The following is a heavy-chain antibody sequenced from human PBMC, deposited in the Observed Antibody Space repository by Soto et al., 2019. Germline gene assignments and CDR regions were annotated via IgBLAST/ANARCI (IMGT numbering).Heavy chain of an antibody. CDR1: GFTVSTNY. Sequence: PGGSLRLSCAASGFTVSTNYVSWVRQAPGKGLEWVSTISNSGDTYYADSVEGRFTISRDNSKDTLYLQMNSLRAEDTAVYYCTKPKYRGVVVNVWGQGTTVTVS. CDR2: ISNSGDT. V-gene: IGHV3-53*01. D-gene: IGHD3-10*01. CDR3: TKPKYRGVVVNV. J-gene: IGHJ6*02.